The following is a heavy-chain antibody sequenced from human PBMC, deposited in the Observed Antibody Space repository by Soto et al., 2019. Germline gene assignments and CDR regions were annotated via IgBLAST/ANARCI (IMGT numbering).Heavy chain of an antibody. D-gene: IGHD3-3*01. CDR2: IYYSGST. CDR1: GGSISSSSYY. J-gene: IGHJ6*03. CDR3: ARLGLWSGYLAMDV. Sequence: PSETLSLTCTVSGGSISSSSYYWGWIRQPPGKGLEWIGSIYYSGSTYYSPSLKSRVTISVDTSKNQFSLKLSSVTAADTAVYYCARLGLWSGYLAMDVWGKGTAVTVSS. V-gene: IGHV4-39*01.